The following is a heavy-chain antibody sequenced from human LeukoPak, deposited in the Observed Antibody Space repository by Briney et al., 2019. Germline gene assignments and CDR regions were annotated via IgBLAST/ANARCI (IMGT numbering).Heavy chain of an antibody. CDR2: IYHRGST. Sequence: PSETLSLTCTISGDPISSSCYYWGWIRQPPGKGLGWIRHIYHRGSTYYNPSLKSRVTISVDRSKNQFSLKLSSVTAADTAVYYCARGEITIFGVVISRTAPDYWGQGTLVTVSS. CDR1: GDPISSSCYY. J-gene: IGHJ4*02. CDR3: ARGEITIFGVVISRTAPDY. V-gene: IGHV4-39*07. D-gene: IGHD3-3*01.